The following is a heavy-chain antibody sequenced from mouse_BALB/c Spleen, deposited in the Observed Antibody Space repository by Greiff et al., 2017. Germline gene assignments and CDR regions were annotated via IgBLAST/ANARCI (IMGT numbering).Heavy chain of an antibody. CDR2: ISYSGST. J-gene: IGHJ3*01. Sequence: EVQLQESGPSLVKPSQTLSLTCSVTGDSITSGYWNWIRKFPGNKLEYMGYISYSGSTYYNPSLKSRISITRDTSKNQYYLQLNSVTTEDTATYYCASHYYGSSYGFAYWGQGTLVTVSA. CDR3: ASHYYGSSYGFAY. V-gene: IGHV3-8*02. D-gene: IGHD1-1*01. CDR1: GDSITSGY.